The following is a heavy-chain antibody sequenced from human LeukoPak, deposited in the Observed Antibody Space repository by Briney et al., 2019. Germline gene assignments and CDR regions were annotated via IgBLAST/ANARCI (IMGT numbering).Heavy chain of an antibody. CDR2: ISGSGGST. D-gene: IGHD3-22*01. CDR3: AHSSGYYFEDDAFDI. J-gene: IGHJ3*02. V-gene: IGHV3-23*01. Sequence: GGSLRLSCAASGFTFSSYAMSWVRQAPGKGLEWVSAISGSGGSTYYADFVKGRFTISRDNSKNTLYLQMNSLRAEDTAVYYCAHSSGYYFEDDAFDIWGQGTMVTVSS. CDR1: GFTFSSYA.